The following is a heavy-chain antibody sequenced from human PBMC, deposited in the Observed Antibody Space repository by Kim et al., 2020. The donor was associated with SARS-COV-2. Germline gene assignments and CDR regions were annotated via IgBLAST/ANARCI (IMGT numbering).Heavy chain of an antibody. CDR2: ISYDGSNK. D-gene: IGHD6-19*01. Sequence: GGSLRLSCAASGFTFSSYGMHWVRQAPGKGLEWVAVISYDGSNKYYADSVKGRFTISRDNSKNTLYLQMNSLRAEDTAVYYFAKENGVPGIAVAGTDYWGQGTLVTVSS. J-gene: IGHJ4*02. CDR1: GFTFSSYG. V-gene: IGHV3-30*18. CDR3: AKENGVPGIAVAGTDY.